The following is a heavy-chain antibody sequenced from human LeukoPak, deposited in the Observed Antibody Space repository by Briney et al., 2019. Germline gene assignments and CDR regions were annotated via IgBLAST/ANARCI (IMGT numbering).Heavy chain of an antibody. J-gene: IGHJ6*03. CDR2: IRYDGSNK. CDR3: AKAGSILTGYYTNYYYYYMDV. Sequence: HPGGSLRLSCAASGFTFSSYGMHWVRQAPGKGLEWVAFIRYDGSNKYYADSVKGRFTISRDNSKNTLYLQMNSLRAEDTAVYYCAKAGSILTGYYTNYYYYYMDVWGKGTTVTISS. V-gene: IGHV3-30*02. CDR1: GFTFSSYG. D-gene: IGHD3-9*01.